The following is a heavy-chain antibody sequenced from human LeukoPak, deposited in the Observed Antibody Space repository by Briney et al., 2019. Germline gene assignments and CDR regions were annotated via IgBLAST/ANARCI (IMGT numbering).Heavy chain of an antibody. J-gene: IGHJ4*02. V-gene: IGHV3-33*01. Sequence: GGSLRLSCAASGFTFSSFGMHWVRQAPEKGLEWVAVIWYDGSKEYYSDSVRGRVTISRDNSQNTLFLEMNSLTTGDTAVYYCARSRGYSGYDEGIDYWGQGTLVTVSS. CDR3: ARSRGYSGYDEGIDY. D-gene: IGHD5-12*01. CDR2: IWYDGSKE. CDR1: GFTFSSFG.